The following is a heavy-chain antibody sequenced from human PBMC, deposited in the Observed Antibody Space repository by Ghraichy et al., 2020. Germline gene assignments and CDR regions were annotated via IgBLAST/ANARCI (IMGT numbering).Heavy chain of an antibody. CDR1: GFTFSSYA. J-gene: IGHJ4*02. V-gene: IGHV3-23*01. D-gene: IGHD6-19*01. Sequence: GGSLRLSCAASGFTFSSYAMTWVRQAPGKGLEWVSAIVGSDGSTYYADSVKGRFTISRDNSKNTLYLQMNSLRAEDTAVYYCAKGASSAGDYWGQGTLVTVSS. CDR3: AKGASSAGDY. CDR2: IVGSDGST.